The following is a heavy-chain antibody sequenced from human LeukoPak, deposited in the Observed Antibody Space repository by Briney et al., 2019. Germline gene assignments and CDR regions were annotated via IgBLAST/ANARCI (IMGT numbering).Heavy chain of an antibody. CDR1: GYTFTGYY. D-gene: IGHD2-15*01. CDR3: ARDISLVVAATQDY. J-gene: IGHJ4*02. V-gene: IGHV1-2*02. Sequence: ASVKVSCKASGYTFTGYYMHWVRQAPGQGLEWMGWINPNSGGTNYAQKFQGRVTMTRDTSISTAYTELSRLRSDDTAVYYCARDISLVVAATQDYWGQGTLVTVSS. CDR2: INPNSGGT.